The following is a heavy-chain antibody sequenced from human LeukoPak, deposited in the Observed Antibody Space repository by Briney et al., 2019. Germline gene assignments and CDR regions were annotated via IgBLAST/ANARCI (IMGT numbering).Heavy chain of an antibody. CDR1: GGSISSYY. CDR3: ARAVGGYSYGTFRFDP. CDR2: IYTSGST. V-gene: IGHV4-4*07. Sequence: SETLSLTCTVSGGSISSYYWSWIRQPPGKGLEWIGRIYTSGSTNYNPSLKSRVTMSVDTSKNQFSLKLSSVTAADTAVYYCARAVGGYSYGTFRFDPWGQGTLVTVSS. D-gene: IGHD5-18*01. J-gene: IGHJ5*02.